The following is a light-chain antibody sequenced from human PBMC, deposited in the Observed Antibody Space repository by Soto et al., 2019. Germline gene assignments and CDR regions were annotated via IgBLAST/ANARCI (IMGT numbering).Light chain of an antibody. CDR1: QSLLYSSNNQNY. J-gene: IGKJ4*01. Sequence: DIVMTQSPDSLAVSLGERATINCKSSQSLLYSSNNQNYLAWYQQKPGQPPKLLIYWASTRESGVPDRFSGSGSGTDFTLTISSLQAEDVAVYYCQQYYSGPSLTFGGGTKVEIK. CDR2: WAS. V-gene: IGKV4-1*01. CDR3: QQYYSGPSLT.